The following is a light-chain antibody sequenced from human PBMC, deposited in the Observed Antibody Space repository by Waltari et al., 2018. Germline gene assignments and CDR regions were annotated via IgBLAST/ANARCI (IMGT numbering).Light chain of an antibody. J-gene: IGLJ1*01. CDR1: TNDVGSYSY. V-gene: IGLV2-14*01. CDR3: CSYTTTTTLV. CDR2: EFT. Sequence: QSAPTQPASVSASPGQSITISCTGTTNDVGSYSYVSWYRQYPGKAPELLIYEFTHRPAWVSDRFSGSRSGSTASLTISGLQTEDEANYFCCSYTTTTTLVFGTGTKVIVL.